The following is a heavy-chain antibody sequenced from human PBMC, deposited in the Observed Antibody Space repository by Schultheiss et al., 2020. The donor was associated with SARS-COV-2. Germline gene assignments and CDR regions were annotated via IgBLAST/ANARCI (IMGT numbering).Heavy chain of an antibody. D-gene: IGHD3-10*01. J-gene: IGHJ4*02. Sequence: GGSLRLSCAASGFTFSSYEMNWVRQSPGKGLEWVSVIYSGGSTYYADSVKGRFTISRHNSKNTLYLQMNSLRAEDTAVYYCARDYYGSGSYYHDYWGQGTLVTVSS. CDR3: ARDYYGSGSYYHDY. V-gene: IGHV3-53*04. CDR2: IYSGGST. CDR1: GFTFSSYE.